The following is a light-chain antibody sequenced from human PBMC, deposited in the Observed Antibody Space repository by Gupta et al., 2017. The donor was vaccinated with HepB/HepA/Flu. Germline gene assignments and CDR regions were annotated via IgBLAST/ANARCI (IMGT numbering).Light chain of an antibody. CDR2: GNM. CDR1: SSNIGAGYD. J-gene: IGLJ2*01. V-gene: IGLV1-40*01. Sequence: QSVLTQPPSVSGAPGQRVTTSCTGTSSNIGAGYDIHWYQQLPGTAPNLLIYGNMNRPSGVPDRFSGSKSDTSASLAITGLQADDEATYYCQSYDSGLSALVFGGGTKLTVL. CDR3: QSYDSGLSALV.